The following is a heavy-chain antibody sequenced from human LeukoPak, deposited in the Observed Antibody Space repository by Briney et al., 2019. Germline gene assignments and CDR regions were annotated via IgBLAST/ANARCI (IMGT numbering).Heavy chain of an antibody. CDR3: ASRAGYHFGDGMDV. J-gene: IGHJ6*02. D-gene: IGHD3-22*01. CDR2: INPYNGNT. Sequence: GASVKVSCKASGYTFSNYNINWVRQAPGQGLEWMGWINPYNGNTNYAQNLQGRVTMTTDTSTGTAYMELRSLRSDDTAVYYCASRAGYHFGDGMDVWGQGTTVTVSS. V-gene: IGHV1-18*01. CDR1: GYTFSNYN.